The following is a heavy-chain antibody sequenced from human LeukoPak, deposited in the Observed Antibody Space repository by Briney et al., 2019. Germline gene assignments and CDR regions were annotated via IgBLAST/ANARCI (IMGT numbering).Heavy chain of an antibody. CDR1: GFTFSNYA. CDR2: ISGSGGST. CDR3: ASRDKGYYYGMDV. J-gene: IGHJ6*02. Sequence: GGSLRLSCAASGFTFSNYAMSWVRQAPGKGLEWVSAISGSGGSTYYADSVKGRFTISRDNSKNTLYLQMNSLRAEDTAVYYCASRDKGYYYGMDVWGQGTTVTVSS. V-gene: IGHV3-23*01. D-gene: IGHD5-24*01.